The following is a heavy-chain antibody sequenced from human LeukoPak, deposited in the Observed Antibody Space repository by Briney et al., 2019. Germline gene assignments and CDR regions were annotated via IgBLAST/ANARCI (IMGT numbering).Heavy chain of an antibody. CDR3: ARDLRVVTPGGVDY. CDR2: MNPNSGNT. CDR1: GYTFTSYG. D-gene: IGHD4-23*01. J-gene: IGHJ4*02. V-gene: IGHV1-8*03. Sequence: VASVKVSCKASGYTFTSYGISWVRQAPGQGLEWMGWMNPNSGNTGYAQKFQGRVTITRNTSISTAYMELSSLRSEDTAVYYCARDLRVVTPGGVDYWGQGTLVTVSS.